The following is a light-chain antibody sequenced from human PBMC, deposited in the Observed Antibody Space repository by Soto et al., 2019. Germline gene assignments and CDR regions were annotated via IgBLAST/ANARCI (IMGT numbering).Light chain of an antibody. CDR2: AAS. CDR3: QQSYTTPRIT. V-gene: IGKV1-39*01. Sequence: DIQMTQSPSSLSASIGDSVIITCRASQDIGTYLNWYQHKPGKAPKHLIYAASSLQTGVPSRFTGSGSGTEFTLTIDSLQPEDVATYYCQQSYTTPRITFGQGTRLEIK. J-gene: IGKJ5*01. CDR1: QDIGTY.